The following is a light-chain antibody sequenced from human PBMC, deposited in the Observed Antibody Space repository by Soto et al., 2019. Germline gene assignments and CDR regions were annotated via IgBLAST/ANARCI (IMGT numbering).Light chain of an antibody. CDR2: KDS. CDR3: LSADSGLTTSYRV. CDR1: GLPRKY. Sequence: SYELTQPPSVSVSLGQMARITCSGEGLPRKYAYWYQQKPGQPPVLVIHKDSERPSGIPERFSGSSSGTIATLTITGVQAEDEADYYCLSADSGLTTSYRVFGGGTKVTVL. J-gene: IGLJ3*02. V-gene: IGLV3-16*01.